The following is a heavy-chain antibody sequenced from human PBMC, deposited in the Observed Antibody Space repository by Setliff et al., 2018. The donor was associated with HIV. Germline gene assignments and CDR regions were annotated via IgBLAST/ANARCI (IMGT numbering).Heavy chain of an antibody. Sequence: SETLSLTCTVSGGSINTYYWSWIRQPAGKGLEWIGRFYTSGSTNYNPSLKSRVTMSVDTSKNQFSLKLSSVTAADTAVYYCARLGAEDFSDYDWVDYWGQGTLVTVSS. D-gene: IGHD5-12*01. CDR2: FYTSGST. J-gene: IGHJ4*02. V-gene: IGHV4-4*07. CDR3: ARLGAEDFSDYDWVDY. CDR1: GGSINTYY.